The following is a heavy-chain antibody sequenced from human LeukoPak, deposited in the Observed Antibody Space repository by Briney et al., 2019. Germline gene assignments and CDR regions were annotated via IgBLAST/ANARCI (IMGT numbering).Heavy chain of an antibody. Sequence: PSETLSLTCVVYGGSFSGYYWSWIRQPPGKGLDYIGHIYYRGNTDYNPSLKSRLTISLDTSKNQFSLNLRSVTAADTAVYYCAREVLLWFGETPGWFDPWGQGTLVTVSS. J-gene: IGHJ5*02. V-gene: IGHV4-59*01. CDR3: AREVLLWFGETPGWFDP. CDR2: IYYRGNT. D-gene: IGHD3-10*01. CDR1: GGSFSGYY.